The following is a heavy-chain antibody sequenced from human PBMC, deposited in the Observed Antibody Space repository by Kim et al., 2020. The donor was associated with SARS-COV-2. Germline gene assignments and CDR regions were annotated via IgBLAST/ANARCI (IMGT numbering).Heavy chain of an antibody. Sequence: KGRFTISRNNAKNSLYLQMNSLSAEDTALYYCAKDTNYDSSGCKVNGMDVWGQGTTVTVSS. CDR3: AKDTNYDSSGCKVNGMDV. V-gene: IGHV3-9*01. J-gene: IGHJ6*02. D-gene: IGHD3-22*01.